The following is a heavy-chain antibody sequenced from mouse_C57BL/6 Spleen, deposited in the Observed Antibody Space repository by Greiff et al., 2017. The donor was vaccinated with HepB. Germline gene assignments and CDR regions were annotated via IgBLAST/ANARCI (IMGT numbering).Heavy chain of an antibody. D-gene: IGHD2-4*01. CDR3: ASGLPDFDY. CDR2: INPYNGGT. Sequence: EVQLQQSGPVLVKPGASVKMSCKASGYTFTDYYMNWVKQSHGKSLEWIGVINPYNGGTSYNQKFKGKATLTVDKSSSTAYMELNSLTSEDSAVYYCASGLPDFDYWGQGTTLTVSS. J-gene: IGHJ2*01. V-gene: IGHV1-19*01. CDR1: GYTFTDYY.